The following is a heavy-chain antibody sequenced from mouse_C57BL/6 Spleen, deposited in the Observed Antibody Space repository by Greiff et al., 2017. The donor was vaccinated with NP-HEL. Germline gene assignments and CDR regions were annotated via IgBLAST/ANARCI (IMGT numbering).Heavy chain of an antibody. CDR1: GYTFTSYW. D-gene: IGHD2-1*01. CDR3: AMAYGKYYAMDY. J-gene: IGHJ4*01. CDR2: IHPSDSDT. V-gene: IGHV1-74*01. Sequence: VKLQQPGAELVKPGASVKVSCKASGYTFTSYWMHWVKQRPGQGLEWIGRIHPSDSDTNYNQKFKGKATLTVDKSSSTAYMQLSSLTSEDSAVYYCAMAYGKYYAMDYWGQGTSVTVSS.